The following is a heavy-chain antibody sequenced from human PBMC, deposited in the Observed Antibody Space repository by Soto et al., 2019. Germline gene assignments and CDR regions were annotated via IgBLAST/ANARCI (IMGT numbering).Heavy chain of an antibody. V-gene: IGHV4-59*06. D-gene: IGHD6-13*01. J-gene: IGHJ4*02. Sequence: SETLSLTCTVSGASISSYYWSWIRQHPGKGLEWIGYISYSGTTYYNPSLESRVTISADTSKNQFSLKLISVTAADTAVYYCARRIATAGLFDYWGQGTLVTVSS. CDR2: ISYSGTT. CDR3: ARRIATAGLFDY. CDR1: GASISSYY.